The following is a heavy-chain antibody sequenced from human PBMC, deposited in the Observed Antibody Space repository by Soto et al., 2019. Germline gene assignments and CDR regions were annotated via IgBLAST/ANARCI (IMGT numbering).Heavy chain of an antibody. CDR2: SRDKPQGYST. V-gene: IGHV3-72*01. CDR1: GFTFSSYG. D-gene: IGHD3-22*01. J-gene: IGHJ4*02. Sequence: VQLVESGGGVVQPGRSLRLSCAASGFTFSSYGMHWVRQAPGKGLEWVGRSRDKPQGYSTAYAASVKGGFTTSRDESKNSAYLQMNSLKTEDTAVYYCVRATYFSDSSGYTRCLDYWGQGTLVTVSS. CDR3: VRATYFSDSSGYTRCLDY.